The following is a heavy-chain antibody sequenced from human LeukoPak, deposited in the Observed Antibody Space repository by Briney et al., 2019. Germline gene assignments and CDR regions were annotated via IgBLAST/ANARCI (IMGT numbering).Heavy chain of an antibody. CDR1: GGSFSGYY. V-gene: IGHV4-34*01. D-gene: IGHD3-16*01. Sequence: PSETLSLTCAVYGGSFSGYYWSWIRQPPGKGLEWIGEINHSGSTNYNPSLKSRVTISVDTSKNQFSLKLCSVTAADTAVYYCVLRGLQTHWGQGTLVTVSS. CDR3: VLRGLQTH. J-gene: IGHJ4*02. CDR2: INHSGST.